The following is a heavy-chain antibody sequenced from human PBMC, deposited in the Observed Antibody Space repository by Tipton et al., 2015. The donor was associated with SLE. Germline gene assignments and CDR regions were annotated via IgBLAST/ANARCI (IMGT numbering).Heavy chain of an antibody. V-gene: IGHV4-59*08. Sequence: GLVKPSETLSLTCGVSGGYISDSYWSWIRQSPGKGLEWIGDINYAGTTSYNPSLRSRVTISVDTSTNQLSLRLDSVTAGDTAVYYCARHDVNSAMAVDYWSQGILVTVSS. CDR3: ARHDVNSAMAVDY. CDR2: INYAGTT. D-gene: IGHD5-18*01. CDR1: GGYISDSY. J-gene: IGHJ4*02.